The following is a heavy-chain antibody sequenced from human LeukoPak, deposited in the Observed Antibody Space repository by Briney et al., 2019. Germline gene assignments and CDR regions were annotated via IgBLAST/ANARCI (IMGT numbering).Heavy chain of an antibody. CDR1: XXTXRSYA. CDR2: ISYDGSNK. J-gene: IGHJ4*02. D-gene: IGHD2-2*01. CDR3: ARGYCSSTFCDLDFDY. Sequence: XXLXXXASXXTXRSYAMHXVRQAPGKGLEWVAIISYDGSNKYYADSVRGRFTISRDNSKNTLYLQMNSLRLEDTAVYYCARGYCSSTFCDLDFDYWGQGTLVTVSS. V-gene: IGHV3-30*01.